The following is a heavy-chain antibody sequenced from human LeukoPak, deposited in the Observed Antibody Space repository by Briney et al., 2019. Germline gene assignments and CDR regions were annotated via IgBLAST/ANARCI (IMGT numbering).Heavy chain of an antibody. CDR1: GFTCSAYW. CDR2: VKYDGSTT. J-gene: IGHJ4*02. CDR3: ARDLDWLLFDY. Sequence: GSLRLSCAASGFTCSAYWMHWVRQAPGKGLVWVSRVKYDGSTTTYADSVKGRFTISRDNAKNILYLQMNSLRVEDTAVYYCARDLDWLLFDYWGQGTLVTVSS. V-gene: IGHV3-74*01. D-gene: IGHD3-9*01.